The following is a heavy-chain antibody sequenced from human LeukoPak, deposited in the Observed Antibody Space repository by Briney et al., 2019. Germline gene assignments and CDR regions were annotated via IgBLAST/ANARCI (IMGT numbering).Heavy chain of an antibody. V-gene: IGHV3-23*01. CDR2: ISGSGGST. D-gene: IGHD3-10*01. Sequence: GGSLRLSCAASGFTSSSYAMSWVRQAPGKGLEWVSAISGSGGSTYYADSVKGRFTISRDNSKNTLYLQMNSLRAEDTAVYYCAKVPVWFGELLANWFDPWGQGTLVTVSS. J-gene: IGHJ5*02. CDR1: GFTSSSYA. CDR3: AKVPVWFGELLANWFDP.